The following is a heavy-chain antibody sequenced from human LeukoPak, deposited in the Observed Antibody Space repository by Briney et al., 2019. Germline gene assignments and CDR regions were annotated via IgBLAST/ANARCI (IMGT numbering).Heavy chain of an antibody. CDR2: ISSSSSYI. D-gene: IGHD1-26*01. CDR3: ARDREVLPDY. Sequence: GGSLRLSCAASGFTFSSYSMNWVHQAPGKGLEWVSSISSSSSYIYYADSVKGRFTISRDNAKNSLYLQMNSLRAEDTAVYYCARDREVLPDYWGQGTLVTVSS. V-gene: IGHV3-21*01. CDR1: GFTFSSYS. J-gene: IGHJ4*02.